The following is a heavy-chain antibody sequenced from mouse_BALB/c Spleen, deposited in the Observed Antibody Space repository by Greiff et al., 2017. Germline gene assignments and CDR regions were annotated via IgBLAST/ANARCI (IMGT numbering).Heavy chain of an antibody. CDR3: AREWYYDYDAYAMDY. CDR2: IWGDGST. Sequence: QVQLKESGPGLVAPSQSLSITCTVSGFSLTGYGVNWVRQPPGKGLEWLGMIWGDGSTDYNSALKSRLSISKDNSKSQVFLKMNSLQTDDTARYYCAREWYYDYDAYAMDYWGQGTSVTVSS. J-gene: IGHJ4*01. D-gene: IGHD2-4*01. V-gene: IGHV2-6-7*01. CDR1: GFSLTGYG.